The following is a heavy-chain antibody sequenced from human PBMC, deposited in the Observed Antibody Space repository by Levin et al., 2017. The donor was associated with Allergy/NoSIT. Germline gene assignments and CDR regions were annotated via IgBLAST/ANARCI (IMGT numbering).Heavy chain of an antibody. Sequence: PSETLSLTCAASGFTFSSYAMSWVRQAPGKGLEWVSAISGSGGSTYYADSVKGRFTISRDNSKNTLYLQMNSLRAEDTAVYYCAKDGGWLRHFDYWGQGTLVTVSS. CDR3: AKDGGWLRHFDY. D-gene: IGHD5-24*01. J-gene: IGHJ4*02. CDR1: GFTFSSYA. CDR2: ISGSGGST. V-gene: IGHV3-23*01.